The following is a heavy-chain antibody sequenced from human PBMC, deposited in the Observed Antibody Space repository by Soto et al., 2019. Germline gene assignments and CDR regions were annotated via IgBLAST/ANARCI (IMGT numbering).Heavy chain of an antibody. CDR1: GGTFSSYA. CDR2: IIPIFGTA. J-gene: IGHJ4*02. D-gene: IGHD2-15*01. Sequence: QVQLVQSGAEVKKPGSSVKVSCKASGGTFSSYAISWVRQAPGQGLEWMGGIIPIFGTANYAQKFQGRGTITAEESKSRAYIELSSLRAEDTAVYYCARDPSICRGGSCYSECLNWGQGTLVTVSS. V-gene: IGHV1-69*01. CDR3: ARDPSICRGGSCYSECLN.